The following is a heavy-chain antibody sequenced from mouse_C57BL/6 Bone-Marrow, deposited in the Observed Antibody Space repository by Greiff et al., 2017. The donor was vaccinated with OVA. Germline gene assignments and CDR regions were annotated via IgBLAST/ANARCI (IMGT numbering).Heavy chain of an antibody. V-gene: IGHV3-8*01. D-gene: IGHD3-1*01. Sequence: EVQLQQSGPGLAKPSQTLSLTCSVTGYSITSDYWNWLRQFPGNKLEYMGYISYSGSTYYTPSLKSRISITRDTSKNQYYLQLNSVTTEDTATDYCARRGYYFDYWGQGTTLTVSS. CDR2: ISYSGST. CDR1: GYSITSDY. J-gene: IGHJ2*01. CDR3: ARRGYYFDY.